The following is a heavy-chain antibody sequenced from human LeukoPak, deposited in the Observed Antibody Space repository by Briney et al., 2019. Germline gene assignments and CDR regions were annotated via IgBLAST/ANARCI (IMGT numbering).Heavy chain of an antibody. CDR3: AKGGLLVASFDY. D-gene: IGHD5-12*01. Sequence: PGGSLRLSCAASGFTVGSGRRMSWVRQAPGEGLEWISTIHSDDATNYGDSVKGRFTISRDNSRNTLDLQMNSLRVEDTAVYYCAKGGLLVASFDYWGQGTLVTVSS. V-gene: IGHV3-53*01. CDR2: IHSDDAT. CDR1: GFTVGSGR. J-gene: IGHJ4*02.